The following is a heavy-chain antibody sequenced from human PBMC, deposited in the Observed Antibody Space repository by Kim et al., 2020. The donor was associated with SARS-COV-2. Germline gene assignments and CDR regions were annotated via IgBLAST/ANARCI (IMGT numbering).Heavy chain of an antibody. D-gene: IGHD1-1*01. Sequence: GGSLRLSCVASGFTFSSHWMYWVRQVPGKGLVWVSRIDGDGSMTNYADSVKGRFTISRDNAKSTLYLQMNSLRVDDTALYYCARDENWSLDYWGQGTLVTVSS. CDR1: GFTFSSHW. CDR3: ARDENWSLDY. CDR2: IDGDGSMT. J-gene: IGHJ4*02. V-gene: IGHV3-74*01.